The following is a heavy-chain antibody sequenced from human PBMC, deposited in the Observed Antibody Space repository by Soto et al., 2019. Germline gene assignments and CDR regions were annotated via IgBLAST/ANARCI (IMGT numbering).Heavy chain of an antibody. CDR1: GGSFSGYY. D-gene: IGHD3-3*01. CDR2: INHSGST. CDR3: ARGRAALRFLEWLPSALFDY. V-gene: IGHV4-34*01. J-gene: IGHJ4*02. Sequence: SLTWAVYGGSFSGYYWSWIRQPPGKGLEWIGEINHSGSTNYNPSLKSRVIISVDTSKNQFSLKLSSVTAADTAVYYCARGRAALRFLEWLPSALFDYWGQGTLVTVSS.